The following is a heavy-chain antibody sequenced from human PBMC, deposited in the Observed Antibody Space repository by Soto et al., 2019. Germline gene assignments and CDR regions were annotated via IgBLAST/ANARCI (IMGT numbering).Heavy chain of an antibody. Sequence: SVKVSCKASGGTFSSYAISWVRQAPGQGLEWMGGIIPIFGTANYAQKLQGRVTMTTDTSTSTAYMELRSLRSDDAAVYYCARFGLSCTNGVCENLNYYYGMDVWGQGTTVTVSS. CDR1: GGTFSSYA. CDR3: ARFGLSCTNGVCENLNYYYGMDV. CDR2: IIPIFGTA. D-gene: IGHD2-8*01. V-gene: IGHV1-69*05. J-gene: IGHJ6*02.